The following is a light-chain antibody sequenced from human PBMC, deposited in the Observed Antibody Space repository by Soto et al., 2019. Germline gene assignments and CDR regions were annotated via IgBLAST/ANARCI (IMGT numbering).Light chain of an antibody. Sequence: QSVLTHPPSASGSPGQAVTISCTGTSSDVGGYTYVSLYQQHPGKAPKLMIYEVSKRPSGVPDGFSGSKSGNTASLTGSGLQAEDAADYFCSSYAGSNKVFGGGTKLT. CDR1: SSDVGGYTY. J-gene: IGLJ2*01. CDR3: SSYAGSNKV. CDR2: EVS. V-gene: IGLV2-8*01.